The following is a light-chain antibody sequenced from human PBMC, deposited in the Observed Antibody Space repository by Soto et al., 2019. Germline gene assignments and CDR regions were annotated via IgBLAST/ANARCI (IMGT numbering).Light chain of an antibody. CDR3: QQRSSWPIT. CDR2: GAS. V-gene: IGKV3-11*01. CDR1: QSVDSY. J-gene: IGKJ5*01. Sequence: EIVLTQSPASLSLSPGERATLSCRASQSVDSYLVWYQQKPGQAPRLLIFGASNRATGIPARFSGSGSGTDFTLTINSLEPEDVAVYYCQQRSSWPITLGQGTRLEIK.